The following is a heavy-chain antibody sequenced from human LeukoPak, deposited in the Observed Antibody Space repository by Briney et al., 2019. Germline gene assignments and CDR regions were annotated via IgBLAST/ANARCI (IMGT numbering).Heavy chain of an antibody. Sequence: SETLSLTCTVSGGSISSNAYYWAWIRQTPGKGLEWIGTIYYSGSTYYNPSLKSRVTLSKDTSKNQFSLKLSSVTAADTAVYYCATPTIGYSYGYHAFDIWGQGTMVTVSS. CDR2: IYYSGST. V-gene: IGHV4-39*07. CDR3: ATPTIGYSYGYHAFDI. D-gene: IGHD5-18*01. CDR1: GGSISSNAYY. J-gene: IGHJ3*02.